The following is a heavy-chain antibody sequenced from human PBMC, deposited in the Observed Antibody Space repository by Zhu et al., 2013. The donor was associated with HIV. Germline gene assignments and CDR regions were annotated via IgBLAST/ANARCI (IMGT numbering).Heavy chain of an antibody. CDR1: GYNFRSYD. V-gene: IGHV1-2*02. CDR3: ARDRGGSGFDY. Sequence: HVQLLQSGAEVKPPGASVKLSCTASGYNFRSYDIHWVRQAPGQGFHWMGWINPNSGGTNYAQKFQGRVTMTRDTSISTAYMELSRLRSDDTAVYYCARDRGGSGFDYWGQGTLVTVSS. D-gene: IGHD6-19*01. J-gene: IGHJ4*02. CDR2: INPNSGGT.